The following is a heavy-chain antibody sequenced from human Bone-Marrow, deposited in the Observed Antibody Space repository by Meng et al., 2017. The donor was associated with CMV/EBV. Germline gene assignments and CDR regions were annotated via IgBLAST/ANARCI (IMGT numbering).Heavy chain of an antibody. V-gene: IGHV5-51*01. D-gene: IGHD5-18*01. J-gene: IGHJ3*02. Sequence: GESLKISCKGSGYSFTSYWIGWVRQMPGKGLEWMGIIYPGDSDTRYSPSFQGQVTISADKSISTAYLQWSSLKASDTAMYYCARRNSYGYGASAFDIWGQGTMVTVSS. CDR1: GYSFTSYW. CDR2: IYPGDSDT. CDR3: ARRNSYGYGASAFDI.